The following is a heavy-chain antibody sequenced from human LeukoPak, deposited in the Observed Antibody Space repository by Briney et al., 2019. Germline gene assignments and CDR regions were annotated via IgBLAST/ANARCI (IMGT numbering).Heavy chain of an antibody. J-gene: IGHJ6*02. CDR3: ARGPQGSSWTYYYYGMDV. V-gene: IGHV1-2*02. CDR2: INPNSGGT. CDR1: GYTFTGYY. D-gene: IGHD6-13*01. Sequence: GASVKVSCKASGYTFTGYYMHWVRQAPGQGLEWMGWINPNSGGTNYAQKFQGRVTMTRDTSISTAYMELSRLRSDDTAVYYRARGPQGSSWTYYYYGMDVWGQGTTVTVSS.